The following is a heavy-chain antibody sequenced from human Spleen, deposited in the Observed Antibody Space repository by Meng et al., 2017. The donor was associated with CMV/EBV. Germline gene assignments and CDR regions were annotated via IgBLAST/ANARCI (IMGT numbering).Heavy chain of an antibody. CDR2: IRYDG. CDR1: GFIFSNYG. CDR3: AKGDVYQLPHPDV. Sequence: GESLKISCAASGFIFSNYGMHWVRQAPGKGLEWVAFIRYDGDSVKGRFTISRDNSKNTLYLQMNSLRAADTAVYYCAKGDVYQLPHPDVWGQGTTVTVSS. V-gene: IGHV3-30*02. J-gene: IGHJ6*02. D-gene: IGHD2-2*01.